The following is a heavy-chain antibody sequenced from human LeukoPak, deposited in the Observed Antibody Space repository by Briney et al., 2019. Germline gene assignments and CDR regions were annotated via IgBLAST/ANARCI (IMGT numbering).Heavy chain of an antibody. V-gene: IGHV1-8*01. Sequence: GASVKVSCKASGFTFTSYDINWVRQASGQGLEWMGWMNPNNGNTGYAQKFQGRVTMTRDTSISTAYMELRGLRSEDTAVYYCARHGEGVAISVNYWFDPWGQGTLVTVSS. CDR1: GFTFTSYD. CDR2: MNPNNGNT. D-gene: IGHD3-10*01. CDR3: ARHGEGVAISVNYWFDP. J-gene: IGHJ5*02.